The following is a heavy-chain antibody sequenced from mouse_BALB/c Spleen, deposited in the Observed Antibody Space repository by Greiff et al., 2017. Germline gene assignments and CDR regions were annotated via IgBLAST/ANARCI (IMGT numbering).Heavy chain of an antibody. CDR1: GYSFTGYF. J-gene: IGHJ3*01. Sequence: EVMLVESGPELVKPGASVKISCKASGYSFTGYFMNWVKQSHGKSLEWIGRINPYNGDTFYNQKFKGKATLTVDKSSSTAHMELLSLTSEDSAVYYCGRHYYGNRGPWFAYWGQGTLVTVSA. CDR2: INPYNGDT. CDR3: GRHYYGNRGPWFAY. D-gene: IGHD1-1*01. V-gene: IGHV1-37*01.